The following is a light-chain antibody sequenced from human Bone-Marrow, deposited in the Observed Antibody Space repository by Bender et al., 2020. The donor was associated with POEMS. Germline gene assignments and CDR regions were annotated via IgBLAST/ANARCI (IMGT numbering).Light chain of an antibody. CDR1: SNDVGPYNF. CDR2: DVS. V-gene: IGLV2-11*01. J-gene: IGLJ2*01. CDR3: CSYAGSYTFVI. Sequence: QPPLTQPRSVSGSPGQTVTISCTGTSNDVGPYNFVSWYQEHPGKAPKVLIYDVSNRPSGVPDRFSGSKSGNTASLTISGVQAEDEANYYCCSYAGSYTFVIFGGGTKLTVL.